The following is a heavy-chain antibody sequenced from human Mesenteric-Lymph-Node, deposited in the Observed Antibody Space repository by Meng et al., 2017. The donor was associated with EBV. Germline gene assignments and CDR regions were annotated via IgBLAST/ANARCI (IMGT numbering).Heavy chain of an antibody. V-gene: IGHV3-11*01. D-gene: IGHD1-26*01. CDR2: ISGSGTTV. CDR1: GFPFSDNY. J-gene: IGHJ5*02. CDR3: ATWARVTPILDP. Sequence: RLGGAGGGLVKPGGSLRLSWLASGFPFSDNYMAWIRQAPGKGLEWVSYISGSGTTVDSADSVKGRFTISRDNAKNSLYLQMNSLRAEDTAVYYCATWARVTPILDPWGQGTLVTVSS.